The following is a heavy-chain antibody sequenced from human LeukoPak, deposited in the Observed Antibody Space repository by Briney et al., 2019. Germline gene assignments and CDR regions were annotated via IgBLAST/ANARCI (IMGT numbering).Heavy chain of an antibody. CDR2: SKTDGGTT. V-gene: IGHV3-15*01. CDR3: TTEGIAAPVEQDY. Sequence: SKTDGGTTDYAAPVKGRFTISRDDSKNTLYLQMDSLKTEDTAVYYCTTEGIAAPVEQDYWGQGTLVTVSS. D-gene: IGHD6-6*01. J-gene: IGHJ4*02.